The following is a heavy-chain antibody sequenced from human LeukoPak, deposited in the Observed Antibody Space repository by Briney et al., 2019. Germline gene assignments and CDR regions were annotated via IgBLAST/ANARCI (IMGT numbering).Heavy chain of an antibody. Sequence: ASVKVSCKASGGTFSSYAISWVRQAPGQGLEWMGGIIPIFGTANYAQKFQGRVTITADESTSTAYMELSSLRSEDTAVYYCARGLRVYSSSSEWYYYYYYMDVWGKGTTVTVSS. CDR2: IIPIFGTA. J-gene: IGHJ6*03. CDR1: GGTFSSYA. CDR3: ARGLRVYSSSSEWYYYYYYMDV. D-gene: IGHD6-6*01. V-gene: IGHV1-69*13.